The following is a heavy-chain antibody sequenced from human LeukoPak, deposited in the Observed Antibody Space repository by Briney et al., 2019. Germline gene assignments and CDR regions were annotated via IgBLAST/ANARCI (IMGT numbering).Heavy chain of an antibody. J-gene: IGHJ2*01. Sequence: SETLSLTCTVSGGSISSYYWGWIRQPAGKGLEWIGRIYTSGSTNYNPSLKSRVTMSVDTSKNQFSLKLSSVTAADTAVYYCARDEPAAVRGVIITRNWYFDLWGRGTLVTVSS. CDR1: GGSISSYY. D-gene: IGHD3-10*01. V-gene: IGHV4-4*07. CDR3: ARDEPAAVRGVIITRNWYFDL. CDR2: IYTSGST.